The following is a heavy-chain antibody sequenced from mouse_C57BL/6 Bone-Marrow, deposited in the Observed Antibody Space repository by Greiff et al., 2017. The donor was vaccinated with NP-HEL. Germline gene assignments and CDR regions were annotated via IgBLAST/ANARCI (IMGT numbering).Heavy chain of an antibody. CDR1: GFTFTDYY. Sequence: EVQLQESGGGLVQPGGSLSLSCAASGFTFTDYYMSWVRQPPGKALEWLGFIRNKANGYTTEYSASVKGRFTISRDNSQSILYLQMNALRAEDSATYYCARWGTRYFDVWGTGTTVTVSS. V-gene: IGHV7-3*01. CDR3: ARWGTRYFDV. CDR2: IRNKANGYTT. J-gene: IGHJ1*03. D-gene: IGHD3-3*01.